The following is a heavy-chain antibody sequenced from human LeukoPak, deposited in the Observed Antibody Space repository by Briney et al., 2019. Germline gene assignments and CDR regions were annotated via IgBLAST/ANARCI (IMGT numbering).Heavy chain of an antibody. CDR2: IGTDGSYI. Sequence: GGSLRLSCAASGLTFSSHNMNWVRQAPMKGLEWVSSIGTDGSYIYYADSAQGRFTISRDNAKNSLYLQMNSLTAEDTAVYCCARKMKTGDRVGTFDIWGQGIMVTVSS. J-gene: IGHJ3*02. CDR3: ARKMKTGDRVGTFDI. D-gene: IGHD1-1*01. CDR1: GLTFSSHN. V-gene: IGHV3-21*01.